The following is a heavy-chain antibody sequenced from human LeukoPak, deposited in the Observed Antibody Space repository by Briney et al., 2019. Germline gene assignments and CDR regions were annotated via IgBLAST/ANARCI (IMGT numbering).Heavy chain of an antibody. CDR2: INPNSGGT. D-gene: IGHD6-19*01. CDR1: GYTFTGYY. Sequence: ASVKVSCKASGYTFTGYYMHWVRQAPGQGLEWMGWINPNSGGTNYAQKFQGGVSMTRDTSVSTVYMELSRLTSDDTAVYYCVRTGNSNGWYLGFFDYWGQGTLVTVSS. J-gene: IGHJ4*02. CDR3: VRTGNSNGWYLGFFDY. V-gene: IGHV1-2*02.